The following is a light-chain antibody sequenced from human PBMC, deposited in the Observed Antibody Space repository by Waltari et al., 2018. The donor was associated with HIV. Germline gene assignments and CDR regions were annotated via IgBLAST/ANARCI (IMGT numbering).Light chain of an antibody. V-gene: IGLV2-8*01. CDR1: SSDIGLYNF. J-gene: IGLJ2*01. Sequence: QSALTQPPSASGSPGQSVTISCAGTSSDIGLYNFVSWYQHHPGKAPNLMISEVSRRPSGVPDRFSGSKSCNTASLTVSGLQAEDEAAYYCFSYAGNNYLLFGGGTKLTVL. CDR3: FSYAGNNYLL. CDR2: EVS.